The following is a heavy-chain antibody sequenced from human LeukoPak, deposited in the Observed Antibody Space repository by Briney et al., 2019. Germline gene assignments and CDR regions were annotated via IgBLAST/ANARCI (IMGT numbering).Heavy chain of an antibody. V-gene: IGHV4-59*01. CDR3: ARSRELDDY. J-gene: IGHJ4*02. Sequence: SETLSLTCTVSGGSISSYYWSWIRQPPGKGLEWIGYIYYSGSTNYNPSLKSRATISVDTSKNQFSLKLSSVTAADTAVYYCARSRELDDYWGQGTLVSVSS. CDR1: GGSISSYY. D-gene: IGHD1-26*01. CDR2: IYYSGST.